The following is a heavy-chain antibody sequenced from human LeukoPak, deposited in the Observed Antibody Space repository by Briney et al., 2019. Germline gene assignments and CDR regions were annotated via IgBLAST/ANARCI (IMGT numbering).Heavy chain of an antibody. CDR3: ARDYNVRQYYYYYMDV. CDR1: GFTFSSYW. D-gene: IGHD5-24*01. CDR2: INSDGSST. V-gene: IGHV3-74*01. Sequence: LLGGSLRLSCAASGFTFSSYWMHWVRQAPGKGLVWVSRINSDGSSTSYADSVKGRFTISRDNAKNTLYLQMNSLRAEDTAVYYCARDYNVRQYYYYYMDVWGKGTTVTVSS. J-gene: IGHJ6*03.